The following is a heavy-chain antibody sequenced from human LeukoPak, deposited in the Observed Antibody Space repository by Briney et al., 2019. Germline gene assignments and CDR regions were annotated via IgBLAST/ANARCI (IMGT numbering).Heavy chain of an antibody. V-gene: IGHV1-46*01. Sequence: ASVTVSCTASGYTFTIYYMHWVRQAPGQGLEWMGMINSSGGSTSYTQKLQDRVIMTRDTSTSTVYMELSSLGSKDTAVYYCARVRGGGSYFDYGGQGTLVTVS. CDR3: ARVRGGGSYFDY. D-gene: IGHD1-26*01. CDR1: GYTFTIYY. J-gene: IGHJ4*02. CDR2: INSSGGST.